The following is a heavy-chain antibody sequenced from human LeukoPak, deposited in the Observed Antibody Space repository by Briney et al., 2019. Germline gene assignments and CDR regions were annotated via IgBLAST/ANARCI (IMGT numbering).Heavy chain of an antibody. CDR1: GFTFSSYA. D-gene: IGHD6-19*01. CDR3: AKGTSSLNYDASDI. V-gene: IGHV3-23*01. Sequence: KPGGSLRLSCAASGFTFSSYAMSWVRQGPGKGLEWVSGISFIISTWSADSVKGRFTISRDNSKNTVYLQMNSLRDDDTAVYYCAKGTSSLNYDASDIWGQGTLVTVSS. CDR2: ISFIIST. J-gene: IGHJ3*02.